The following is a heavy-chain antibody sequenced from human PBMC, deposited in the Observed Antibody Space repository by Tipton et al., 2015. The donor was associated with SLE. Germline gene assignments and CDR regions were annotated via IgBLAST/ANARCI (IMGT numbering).Heavy chain of an antibody. CDR2: IYTSGST. J-gene: IGHJ4*02. CDR3: AGSRADSGSYPYYFDY. D-gene: IGHD1-26*01. V-gene: IGHV4-61*02. Sequence: TLSLTCTVSGGSISSGSYYWSWIRQPAGKGLEWIGRIYTSGSTNYNPSRKSRVTISVDTSKNQFSLKLSSVTAADTAVYYCAGSRADSGSYPYYFDYWGQGTLVTVSS. CDR1: GGSISSGSYY.